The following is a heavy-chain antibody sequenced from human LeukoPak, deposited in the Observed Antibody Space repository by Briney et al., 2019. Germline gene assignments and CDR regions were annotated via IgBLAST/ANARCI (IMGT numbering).Heavy chain of an antibody. CDR1: GFPFSSYS. J-gene: IGHJ4*02. D-gene: IGHD2-15*01. Sequence: GGSVRLFCAASGFPFSSYSMLWVREARGEGREWVASISSSSSYIYYADSVKGRFTISRDNAKNSLYLQMNSLRAEDTAVYYCARDSTSGGAYYFDYWGQGTLVTVSS. V-gene: IGHV3-21*01. CDR3: ARDSTSGGAYYFDY. CDR2: ISSSSSYI.